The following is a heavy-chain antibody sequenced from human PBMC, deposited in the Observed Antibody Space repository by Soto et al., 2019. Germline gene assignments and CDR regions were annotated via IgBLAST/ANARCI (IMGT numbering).Heavy chain of an antibody. D-gene: IGHD4-17*01. V-gene: IGHV3-21*01. J-gene: IGHJ4*02. CDR3: ARCYGDYLRHPDY. Sequence: EVQLVESGGGLVKPGGSLRLSCAASGFTFTTYTMHWVRQAPGKGLEWVSSISSSGRRIYYADSVRGRFTISRDNANNSLYLQMNSLTAEDTAVYYCARCYGDYLRHPDYWGQGTLVTVSS. CDR2: ISSSGRRI. CDR1: GFTFTTYT.